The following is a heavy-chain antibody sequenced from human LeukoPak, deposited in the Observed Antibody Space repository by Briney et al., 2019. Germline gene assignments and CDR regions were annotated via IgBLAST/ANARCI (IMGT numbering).Heavy chain of an antibody. CDR3: ARVVVGDHFDY. CDR1: GYTFTSYG. CDR2: ISAYNGNT. J-gene: IGHJ4*02. V-gene: IGHV1-18*01. D-gene: IGHD2-21*01. Sequence: ASVKGSCKAYGYTFTSYGISWVRQAPGQGLEWMGWISAYNGNTNYAQKLQGRVTMTTDTSTSTAYMELRSLRSDDTAVYYCARVVVGDHFDYWGQGTLVTVSS.